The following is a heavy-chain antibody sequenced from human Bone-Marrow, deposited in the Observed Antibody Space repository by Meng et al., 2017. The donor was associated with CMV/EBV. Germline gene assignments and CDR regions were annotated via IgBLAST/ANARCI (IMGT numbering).Heavy chain of an antibody. D-gene: IGHD4-17*01. V-gene: IGHV3-49*04. J-gene: IGHJ4*02. Sequence: GGSLRLSCAASGFTFDDYRMYWVRQAPGKGLEWVGFIRSKAYGGTTEYAASVKGRFTISRDDSKSIAYLQMNSLKTEDTAVYYCTAPLPGEFDYWGQGTLVTVSS. CDR3: TAPLPGEFDY. CDR2: IRSKAYGGTT. CDR1: GFTFDDYR.